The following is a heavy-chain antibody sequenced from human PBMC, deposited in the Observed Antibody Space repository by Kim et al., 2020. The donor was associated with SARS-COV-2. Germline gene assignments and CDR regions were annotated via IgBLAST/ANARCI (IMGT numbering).Heavy chain of an antibody. J-gene: IGHJ6*02. CDR2: FDPEDGET. Sequence: ASVKVSCKVSGYTLTELSMHWVRQAPGKGLEWMGGFDPEDGETIYAQKFQGRVTMTEDTSTDTAYMELCSLRSEDTAVYYCATAPVVVVPAANPRRYYYYYYGMDVWGQGTTVTVSS. CDR1: GYTLTELS. V-gene: IGHV1-24*01. D-gene: IGHD2-2*01. CDR3: ATAPVVVVPAANPRRYYYYYYGMDV.